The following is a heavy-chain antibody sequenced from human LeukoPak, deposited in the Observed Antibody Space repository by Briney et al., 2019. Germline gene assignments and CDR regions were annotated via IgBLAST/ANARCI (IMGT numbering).Heavy chain of an antibody. Sequence: ASVKVSCKASRYTFTGYYMHWVRQAPGQGLEWMGWINPNSGGTNYAQKFQGRVTMTRDTSISTAYMELSRLRSDDTAVYYCARVPGYSSSWYNYWGQGTLVTVSS. V-gene: IGHV1-2*02. D-gene: IGHD6-13*01. CDR3: ARVPGYSSSWYNY. J-gene: IGHJ4*02. CDR2: INPNSGGT. CDR1: RYTFTGYY.